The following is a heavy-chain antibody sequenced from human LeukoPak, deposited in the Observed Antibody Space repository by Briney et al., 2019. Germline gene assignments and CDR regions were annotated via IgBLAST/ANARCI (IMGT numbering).Heavy chain of an antibody. Sequence: GGSLRLSCAASGFTFSSYAMSWVRQAPGKGLEWVSAISGSGGSTYYADSVKGRFTISRDNSKNTLYLQMNSLRAEDTAVYYCAKYPPSTVYYDSSSPYYFDYWGQGTLVTVSS. CDR2: ISGSGGST. CDR3: AKYPPSTVYYDSSSPYYFDY. J-gene: IGHJ4*02. CDR1: GFTFSSYA. V-gene: IGHV3-23*01. D-gene: IGHD3-22*01.